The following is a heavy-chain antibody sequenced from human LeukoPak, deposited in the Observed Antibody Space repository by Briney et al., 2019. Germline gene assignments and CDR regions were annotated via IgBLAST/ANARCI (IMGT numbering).Heavy chain of an antibody. CDR3: ARNYGSGDFDL. V-gene: IGHV1-2*02. D-gene: IGHD3-10*01. CDR2: INPHSGVT. Sequence: ASVKVSCKASGYPFTGYYILWVRQAPGQGLECVGWINPHSGVTTYAQTFQGRVTMTRDTSISTAYLELSGLKSDDTAVYYCARNYGSGDFDLWGQGTLVTVSS. CDR1: GYPFTGYY. J-gene: IGHJ4*02.